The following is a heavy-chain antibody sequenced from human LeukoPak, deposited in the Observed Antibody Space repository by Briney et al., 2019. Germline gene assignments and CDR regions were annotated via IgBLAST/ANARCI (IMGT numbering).Heavy chain of an antibody. Sequence: GGSLRLSCAASGFTFSSYEMNWVRQAPGKGLEWISYIGSAGSTIYYADSLKGRFTISRDNAKNSLYLQLNSLRAEDTAVYYCAREKQVLEDYFDCWGQGTLVTVSS. CDR2: IGSAGSTI. CDR1: GFTFSSYE. J-gene: IGHJ4*02. D-gene: IGHD6-13*01. CDR3: AREKQVLEDYFDC. V-gene: IGHV3-48*03.